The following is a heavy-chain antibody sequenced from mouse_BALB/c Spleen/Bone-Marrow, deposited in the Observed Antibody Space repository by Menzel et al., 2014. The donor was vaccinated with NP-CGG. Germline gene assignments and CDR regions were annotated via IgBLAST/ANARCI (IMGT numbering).Heavy chain of an antibody. CDR3: ARGTYRYYFDY. CDR2: ILPGSGTT. J-gene: IGHJ2*01. V-gene: IGHV1-9*01. Sequence: QVHVKQSGAELMKPGASVKISCKATGYTFSSYWIEWVKQRPGHGLEWIGEILPGSGTTNYNEEFKGKATFTADTSSNTAYMQLSSLTSEDSAVYYCARGTYRYYFDYWGQGTTLTVSS. D-gene: IGHD2-14*01. CDR1: GYTFSSYW.